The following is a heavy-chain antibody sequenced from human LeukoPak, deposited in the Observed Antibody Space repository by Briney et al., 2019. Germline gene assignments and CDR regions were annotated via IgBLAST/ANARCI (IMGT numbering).Heavy chain of an antibody. Sequence: GASVKVSCKASGYTFTSYYMHWVRQAPGQGLEWMGIINPSGGSTSYAQKFQGRVTMTRDTSTSTVYMELSSLRSEDTAVYYCARVRHIGAAAGTLFFYFQHWGQGTLVTVSS. CDR1: GYTFTSYY. CDR3: ARVRHIGAAAGTLFFYFQH. CDR2: INPSGGST. V-gene: IGHV1-46*01. J-gene: IGHJ1*01. D-gene: IGHD6-13*01.